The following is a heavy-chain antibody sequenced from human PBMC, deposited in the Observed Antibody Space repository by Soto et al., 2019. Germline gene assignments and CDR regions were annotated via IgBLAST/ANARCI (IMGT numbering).Heavy chain of an antibody. CDR2: ISSSSFSI. CDR1: GFTFSSYS. J-gene: IGHJ6*01. D-gene: IGHD6-6*01. Sequence: EVQLVESGGGLVKPGGSLRLSCAASGFTFSSYSMNWVRQAPGKGLEWVSSISSSSFSINYADSVKGPFSISRDNAQNSLHLQMNLWSAEDAAVYYCARYESSNVSGVDFWRHGTTVTVSS. CDR3: ARYESSNVSGVDF. V-gene: IGHV3-21*02.